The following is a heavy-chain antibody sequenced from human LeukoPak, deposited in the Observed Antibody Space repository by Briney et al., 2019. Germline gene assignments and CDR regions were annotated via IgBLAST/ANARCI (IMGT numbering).Heavy chain of an antibody. CDR2: IYYSGST. V-gene: IGHV4-59*01. CDR1: IHSIRLYY. D-gene: IGHD6-19*01. CDR3: ARVGEQSSGWTDYFDY. J-gene: IGHJ4*02. Sequence: SETPSLTCTVSIHSIRLYYWRWIRQPPGKGLEWIGYIYYSGSTNYNPSLKSRVTISVDTSKNQFSLKLSSVTAADTAVYYCARVGEQSSGWTDYFDYWGQGTLVTVSS.